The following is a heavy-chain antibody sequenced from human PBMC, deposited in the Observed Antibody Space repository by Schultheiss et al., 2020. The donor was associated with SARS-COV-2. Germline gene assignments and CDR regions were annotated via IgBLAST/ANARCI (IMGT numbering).Heavy chain of an antibody. V-gene: IGHV3-33*08. Sequence: GGSLRLSCAASAPTFSRDVMHWVRQAPGKGLEWVAVIWYDGSNKYYADSVKGRFTISRDNAKNTLYLQMNSLRAEDTAVYYCARETRANYDIWSGYSPMGYWGQGTLVTVSS. CDR1: APTFSRDV. J-gene: IGHJ4*02. CDR3: ARETRANYDIWSGYSPMGY. CDR2: IWYDGSNK. D-gene: IGHD3-3*01.